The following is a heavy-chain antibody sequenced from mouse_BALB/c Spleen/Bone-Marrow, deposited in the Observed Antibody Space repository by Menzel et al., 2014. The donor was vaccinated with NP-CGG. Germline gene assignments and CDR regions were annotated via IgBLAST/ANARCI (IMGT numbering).Heavy chain of an antibody. CDR3: TRSTATFDY. V-gene: IGHV1-80*01. Sequence: VKLMESGAELVRPGSSVKISCKASGYAFSAYWMNWVKQRPGQGLEWIGQIYPGDGDTNYNGKFKGKATLTADKSSSTAYMQLSSLTSEDSAVYSCTRSTATFDYWGQGTTLTVSS. J-gene: IGHJ2*01. D-gene: IGHD1-2*01. CDR2: IYPGDGDT. CDR1: GYAFSAYW.